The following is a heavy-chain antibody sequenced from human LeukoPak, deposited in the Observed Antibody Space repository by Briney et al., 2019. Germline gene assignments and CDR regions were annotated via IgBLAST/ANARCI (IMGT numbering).Heavy chain of an antibody. CDR1: GFTFSFYG. CDR3: ARVGVDPSGGGFDY. Sequence: PGGSLRLSCAASGFTFSFYGMHWVRQAPGKGLEWVAFIRYDGSNKYYADSVRGRFTISRDNSKNTLYLQMNTLRAEDTAVYYCARVGVDPSGGGFDYWGQGTLVTVSS. CDR2: IRYDGSNK. D-gene: IGHD2-15*01. V-gene: IGHV3-30*02. J-gene: IGHJ4*02.